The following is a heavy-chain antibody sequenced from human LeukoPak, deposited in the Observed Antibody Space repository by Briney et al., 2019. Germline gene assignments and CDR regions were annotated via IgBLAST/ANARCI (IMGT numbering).Heavy chain of an antibody. J-gene: IGHJ4*02. CDR1: GFTFSSYT. CDR3: AKGNTMYTAYYFDY. CDR2: ITTGDGNT. V-gene: IGHV3-23*01. D-gene: IGHD3-10*02. Sequence: GGSLRFSCTASGFTFSSYTMTWVRQAPGKGLKWVSTITTGDGNTYYADSVKGRFTVSRDDSKNTLYLQMNSLRAEDTAVYYCAKGNTMYTAYYFDYWGQGTLVTVSS.